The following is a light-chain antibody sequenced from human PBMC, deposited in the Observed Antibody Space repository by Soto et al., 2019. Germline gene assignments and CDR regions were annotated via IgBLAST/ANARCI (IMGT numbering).Light chain of an antibody. CDR3: QTWDTDIVL. CDR2: LNSDGSH. J-gene: IGLJ2*01. CDR1: SGDSSYA. Sequence: QPVLTQSPSASASLGASVKLTCTLSSGDSSYAIAWQQQQPEKGPRYLMKLNSDGSHSKGDGIPDRFSGSSSGAERYLTISSLQSEDEADYYCQTWDTDIVLFGGGTKLTVL. V-gene: IGLV4-69*01.